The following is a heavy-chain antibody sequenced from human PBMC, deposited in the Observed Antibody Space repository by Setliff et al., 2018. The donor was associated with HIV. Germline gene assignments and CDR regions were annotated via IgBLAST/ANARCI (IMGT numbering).Heavy chain of an antibody. CDR2: ISVYNGNT. J-gene: IGHJ1*01. V-gene: IGHV1-18*01. CDR1: GYTFTSYG. D-gene: IGHD6-13*01. CDR3: ARDPSPGQPREYFLH. Sequence: ASVKVSCKASGYTFTSYGINWVRQAPGQGLEWMGWISVYNGNTNDARKLQGRVTMTTDTSTNTAYMDLRSLRSDDTAVYYCARDPSPGQPREYFLHWGQGTLVTVSS.